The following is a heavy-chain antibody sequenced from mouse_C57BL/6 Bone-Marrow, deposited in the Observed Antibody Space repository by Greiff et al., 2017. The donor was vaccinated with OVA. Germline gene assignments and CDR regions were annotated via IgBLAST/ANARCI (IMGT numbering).Heavy chain of an antibody. CDR2: ISDGGSYT. Sequence: EVKLVESGGGLVKPGGSLKLSCAASGFTFSSYAMSWVRQTPEKRLEWVATISDGGSYTYYPDNVKGRFTISRDNAKNNLYLQMSHLKSEDTAMYYCARRGLLVYAMDYWGQGTSVTVSS. V-gene: IGHV5-4*03. CDR1: GFTFSSYA. J-gene: IGHJ4*01. CDR3: ARRGLLVYAMDY. D-gene: IGHD2-1*01.